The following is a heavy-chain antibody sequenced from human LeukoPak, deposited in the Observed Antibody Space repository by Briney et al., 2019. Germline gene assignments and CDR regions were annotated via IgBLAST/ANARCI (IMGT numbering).Heavy chain of an antibody. V-gene: IGHV3-48*04. CDR2: ISSSSSTI. CDR1: GFTFSSYS. D-gene: IGHD3-16*01. CDR3: ARDLATFLGYYGMDV. Sequence: PGGSLRLSCAASGFTFSSYSMNWVRQAPGKGLEWVSYISSSSSTIYYADSVKGRFTISRDNAKNSLYLQMNSLRAEDTAVYYCARDLATFLGYYGMDVWGQGTTVTVSS. J-gene: IGHJ6*02.